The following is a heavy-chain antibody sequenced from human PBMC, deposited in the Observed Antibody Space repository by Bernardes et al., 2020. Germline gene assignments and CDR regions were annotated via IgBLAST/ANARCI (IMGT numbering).Heavy chain of an antibody. D-gene: IGHD6-19*01. CDR2: IYSGGST. Sequence: GSLRPPCAASWFTVSSNYMSWVRPAPGKGLEWVSVIYSGGSTFYADSVKGRFTISRDNSKNTLYLKMNSLRADDTAVYYCAREHGYSSGWGAFDIWGQGTMVTVSS. V-gene: IGHV3-53*01. CDR3: AREHGYSSGWGAFDI. CDR1: WFTVSSNY. J-gene: IGHJ3*02.